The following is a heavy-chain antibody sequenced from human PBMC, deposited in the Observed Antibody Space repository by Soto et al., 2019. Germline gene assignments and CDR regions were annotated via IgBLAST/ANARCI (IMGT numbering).Heavy chain of an antibody. CDR1: GGTFSSYA. Sequence: QVQLVQSGAEVKKPGSSVKVSCKASGGTFSSYAISWVRQAPGQGLEWMGGIIPIFGTANYAQKFQGRVTITADEATSTAYMELSSLRSEDTAVYYCARDHGPTVTRDRYFDYWGQGTLVTVSS. CDR2: IIPIFGTA. D-gene: IGHD4-17*01. J-gene: IGHJ4*02. CDR3: ARDHGPTVTRDRYFDY. V-gene: IGHV1-69*12.